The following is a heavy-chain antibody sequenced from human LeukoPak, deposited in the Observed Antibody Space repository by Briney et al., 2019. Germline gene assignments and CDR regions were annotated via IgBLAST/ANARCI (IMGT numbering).Heavy chain of an antibody. D-gene: IGHD2-8*01. V-gene: IGHV3-33*01. CDR3: ARDRHCANGVCHNSPGMDV. CDR1: GFTFSSYG. Sequence: GGSLRLSCAASGFTFSSYGMHWVRQAPGKGLEWVADIWFDGKNEHFADSVRGRFTVSRDNSKNRMYLQINGLRVEDTAVYYCARDRHCANGVCHNSPGMDVWAKGPRSPSP. CDR2: IWFDGKNE. J-gene: IGHJ6*02.